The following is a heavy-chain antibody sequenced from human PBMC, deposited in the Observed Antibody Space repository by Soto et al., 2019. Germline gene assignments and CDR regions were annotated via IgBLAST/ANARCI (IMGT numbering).Heavy chain of an antibody. Sequence: ASVKVSCKTSGYTFTNYGISWVRQAPGQGLEWMGWISAYNGKTDYAQKLQGRVTMTTNTSTSTAYMELRSLTSDDTAVYFCARGETPGNYWGQGTLVTVSS. J-gene: IGHJ4*02. V-gene: IGHV1-18*01. CDR2: ISAYNGKT. CDR3: ARGETPGNY. CDR1: GYTFTNYG.